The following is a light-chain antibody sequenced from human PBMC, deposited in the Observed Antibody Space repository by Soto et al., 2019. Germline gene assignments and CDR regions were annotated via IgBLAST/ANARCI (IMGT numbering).Light chain of an antibody. CDR2: GES. CDR3: QYYGALPWT. V-gene: IGKV3-20*01. J-gene: IGKJ1*01. CDR1: QSVSSSY. Sequence: EIVLTQSPDSLSLSPGERATLSCRASQSVSSSYLAWYQQKPGQAPRLLIYGESSRGAGIPDRFSGSGSGTDFTLTISRLEHEDFAVYYCQYYGALPWTFGQGTKV.